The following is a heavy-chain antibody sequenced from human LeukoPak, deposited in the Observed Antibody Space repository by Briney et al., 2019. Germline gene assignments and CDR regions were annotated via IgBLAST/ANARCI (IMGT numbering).Heavy chain of an antibody. D-gene: IGHD6-19*01. V-gene: IGHV1-2*02. CDR2: INPNSGGT. CDR1: GYTFTGYY. Sequence: GASVKVSCKASGYTFTGYYMHWVRQAPGQGLEWMGWINPNSGGTNYAQKFQGRVAMTRDTSISTAYMELSRLRSDDTAVYYCARNPSTVGQWLDRLRYYFDYWGQGTLVTVSS. CDR3: ARNPSTVGQWLDRLRYYFDY. J-gene: IGHJ4*02.